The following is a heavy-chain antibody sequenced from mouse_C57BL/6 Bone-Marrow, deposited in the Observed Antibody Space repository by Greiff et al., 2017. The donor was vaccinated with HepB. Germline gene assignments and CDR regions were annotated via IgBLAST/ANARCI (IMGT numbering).Heavy chain of an antibody. J-gene: IGHJ4*01. D-gene: IGHD1-1*01. Sequence: EVLLVESGGGLVKPGGSLKLSCAASGFTFSSYAMSWVRQTPEKRLEWVATISDGGSYTYYPDNVKGRFTITRDNAKNNLYLQMSHLKSENTAMYDCASPYYGSSYDYAMDYWGQGTSVTVSS. CDR3: ASPYYGSSYDYAMDY. CDR1: GFTFSSYA. V-gene: IGHV5-4*01. CDR2: ISDGGSYT.